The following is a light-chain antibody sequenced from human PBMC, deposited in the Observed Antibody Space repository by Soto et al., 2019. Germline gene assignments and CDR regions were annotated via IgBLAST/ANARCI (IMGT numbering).Light chain of an antibody. Sequence: QSALTQPASVSGSPGQSITISCTRSSSHVGSYDFVSWYQQHPGKAPKVLIYEVTKRPSGVSNRFSGSKSGNTASLTISGIKADDEADYYCCADAGSSRYVFGTGTKVTVL. CDR2: EVT. J-gene: IGLJ1*01. V-gene: IGLV2-23*02. CDR3: CADAGSSRYV. CDR1: SSHVGSYDF.